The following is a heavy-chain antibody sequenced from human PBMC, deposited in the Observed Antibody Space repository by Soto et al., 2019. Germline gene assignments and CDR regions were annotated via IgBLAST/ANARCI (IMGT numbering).Heavy chain of an antibody. CDR3: ARERGGYGLFDS. D-gene: IGHD5-18*01. CDR1: GGSISNAAYS. CDR2: IYPSGMP. Sequence: SETLSLTCTVSGGSISNAAYSWSWIRQPPGKGLEWIGYIYPSGMPFYNPSLRSRVTMSIDRSNDQFSLNLKSVTAADTAVYYCARERGGYGLFDSWGQGTLVTVSS. V-gene: IGHV4-30-2*01. J-gene: IGHJ4*02.